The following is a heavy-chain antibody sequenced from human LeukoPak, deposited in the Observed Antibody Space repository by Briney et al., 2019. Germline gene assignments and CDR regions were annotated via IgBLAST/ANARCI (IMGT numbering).Heavy chain of an antibody. CDR1: GGTFSSTYA. J-gene: IGHJ4*02. CDR3: ATATGGNWGFDF. V-gene: IGHV1-69*01. Sequence: ASVKVSCKASGGTFSSTYAISWVRQAPGQGLEWMGGIIPIFSTTNYAQKFQGRVTITAVESTSTAYMELSSLRSEDTAVYYCATATGGNWGFDFWGQGTLVTVSS. CDR2: IIPIFSTT. D-gene: IGHD7-27*01.